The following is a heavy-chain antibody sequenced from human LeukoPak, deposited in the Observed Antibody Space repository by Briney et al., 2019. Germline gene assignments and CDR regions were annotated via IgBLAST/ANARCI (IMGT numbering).Heavy chain of an antibody. CDR2: IIPIFGTA. J-gene: IGHJ4*02. V-gene: IGHV1-69*13. D-gene: IGHD1-1*01. CDR3: ARDQSTSFSHSYNFDY. Sequence: GASVKVSCKASGGTFSSYAISWVRQAPGQGLEWMGGIIPIFGTANYAQKFQGRVTITADESTSTAYMELSSLRSEDTAVYYCARDQSTSFSHSYNFDYWGQGTLVTVSS. CDR1: GGTFSSYA.